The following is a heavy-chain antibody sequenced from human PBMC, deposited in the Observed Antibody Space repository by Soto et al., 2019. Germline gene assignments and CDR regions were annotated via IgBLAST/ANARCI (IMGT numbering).Heavy chain of an antibody. CDR3: ARDRSSSSWYDPDY. CDR1: GYTFTGYY. Sequence: ASVKVSCKASGYTFTGYYMHWVRQAPGQGLEWMGWINPNSGGTNYAQKFQGWVTMTRDTSISTAYMELSRLRSDDTAVYYCARDRSSSSWYDPDYWGQGTLVTVSS. J-gene: IGHJ4*02. D-gene: IGHD6-13*01. CDR2: INPNSGGT. V-gene: IGHV1-2*04.